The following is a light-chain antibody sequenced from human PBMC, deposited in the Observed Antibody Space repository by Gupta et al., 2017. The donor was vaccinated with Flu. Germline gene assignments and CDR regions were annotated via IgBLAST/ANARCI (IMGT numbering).Light chain of an antibody. CDR2: KGS. J-gene: IGKJ2*01. CDR3: LQYHCYPYT. Sequence: GDRFTIPCRASQTITRWVAWYQQKPGKAPRLLIFKGSALESGVPSRFSGSGSGTEFTLTINSLQPNDFASYYCLQYHCYPYTFGQGTKLEI. CDR1: QTITRW. V-gene: IGKV1-5*03.